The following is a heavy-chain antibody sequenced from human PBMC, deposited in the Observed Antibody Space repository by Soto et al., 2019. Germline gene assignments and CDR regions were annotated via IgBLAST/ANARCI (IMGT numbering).Heavy chain of an antibody. D-gene: IGHD6-19*01. CDR3: ASGYSSGWYQTGAFDI. J-gene: IGHJ3*02. V-gene: IGHV4-4*07. CDR2: IYTSGST. Sequence: PSETLSLTCTVSGGSISSYYWSWIRQPAGKGLEWTGRIYTSGSTNYNPSLKSRVTMSVDTSKNQFSLKLSSVTAADTAVYYCASGYSSGWYQTGAFDIWGQGTMVTVSS. CDR1: GGSISSYY.